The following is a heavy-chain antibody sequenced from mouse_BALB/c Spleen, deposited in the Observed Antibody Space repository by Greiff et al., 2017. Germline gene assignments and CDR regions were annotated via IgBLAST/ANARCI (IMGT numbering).Heavy chain of an antibody. CDR1: GFTFSSYT. CDR3: ARPHYGYGAMDY. CDR2: ISNGGGST. D-gene: IGHD1-2*01. J-gene: IGHJ4*01. Sequence: EVKLVESGGGLVQPGGSLKLSCAASGFTFSSYTMSWVRQTPEKRLEWVAYISNGGGSTYYPDTVKGRFPISRDNAKNTLYLQMSSLKSEDTAMYYCARPHYGYGAMDYWGQGTSVTVSS. V-gene: IGHV5-12-2*01.